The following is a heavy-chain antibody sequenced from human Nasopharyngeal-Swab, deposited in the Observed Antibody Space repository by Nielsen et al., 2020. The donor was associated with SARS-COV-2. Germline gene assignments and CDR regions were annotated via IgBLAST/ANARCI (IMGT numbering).Heavy chain of an antibody. J-gene: IGHJ3*02. CDR1: GGSISSSNW. D-gene: IGHD3-3*01. V-gene: IGHV4-4*02. CDR3: ARDRALRFLEWLNGVRAFDI. Sequence: SETLSLTCAVSGGSISSSNWWSWVRQPPGQGLEWIGEIYHSGSTNYNPSLKSRVTISVDKSKNQLSLKLSSVTAADTAVYYCARDRALRFLEWLNGVRAFDIWGQGTMVTVSS. CDR2: IYHSGST.